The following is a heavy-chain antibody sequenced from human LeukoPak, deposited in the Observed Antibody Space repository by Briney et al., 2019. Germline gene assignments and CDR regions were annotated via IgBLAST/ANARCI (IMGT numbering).Heavy chain of an antibody. V-gene: IGHV4-59*01. J-gene: IGHJ4*02. CDR1: GGSISSSY. Sequence: SETLSLTCTVPGGSISSSYWSWIRQPPGKGLEWIGYMFYTGTTNYNPSLQSRVTISVDTSKNQFSLRLRDVTAADTAVYYCASVRGYSAYVHGIFDYWGQGTLVTVSS. CDR3: ASVRGYSAYVHGIFDY. D-gene: IGHD5-12*01. CDR2: MFYTGTT.